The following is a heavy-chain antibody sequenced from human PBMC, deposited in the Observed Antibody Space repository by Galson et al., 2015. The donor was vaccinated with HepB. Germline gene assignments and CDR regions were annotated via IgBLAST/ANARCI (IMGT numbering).Heavy chain of an antibody. V-gene: IGHV3-33*01. D-gene: IGHD1-1*01. CDR3: AREGSTGHPGVFDY. Sequence: SLRLSCAASGFTFSRYGMHWVRQAPGKGLEWVAIIWFDGSNKYYADSVKGRFTISRDNSKNTLYLQMNSLRAEDTAVYYCAREGSTGHPGVFDYWGQGTLVTVSS. J-gene: IGHJ4*02. CDR2: IWFDGSNK. CDR1: GFTFSRYG.